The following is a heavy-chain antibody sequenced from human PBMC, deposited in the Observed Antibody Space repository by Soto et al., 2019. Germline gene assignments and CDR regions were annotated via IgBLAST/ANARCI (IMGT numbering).Heavy chain of an antibody. CDR1: LLTFSSHA. CDR3: AKGAPDAFDN. V-gene: IGHV3-23*01. CDR2: MSGSSST. Sequence: WGCLXLSFASALLTFSSHAMSGFRQAPGKGLEWVAGMSGSSSTYYADSVKGRFTISRDNSKNTLSLQMNRLRAEDTAVYYCAKGAPDAFDNWGQGTLVTVSS. J-gene: IGHJ4*02.